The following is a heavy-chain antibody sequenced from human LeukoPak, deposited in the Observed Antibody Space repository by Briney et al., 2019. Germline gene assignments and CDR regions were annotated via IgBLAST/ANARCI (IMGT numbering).Heavy chain of an antibody. D-gene: IGHD6-13*01. CDR3: ARGFGSSWYSYYYGMDV. J-gene: IGHJ6*02. CDR1: GGTFSSYA. V-gene: IGHV1-69*13. Sequence: SVKVSCKASGGTFSSYAISWVRQAPGQGLEWMGGIIPIFGTANYAQKFQGRVTITADESTGTAYMELSSLRSEDTAVYYCARGFGSSWYSYYYGMDVWAKGPRSPSP. CDR2: IIPIFGTA.